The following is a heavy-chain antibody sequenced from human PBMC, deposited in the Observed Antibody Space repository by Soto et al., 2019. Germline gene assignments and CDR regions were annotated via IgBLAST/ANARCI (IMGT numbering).Heavy chain of an antibody. Sequence: ASVKVSCKASGYTFTSYGISWVRQAPGQGLEWMGWISAYNGNTNYAQKLQGRVTMTTDTSTSTAYMELRSLGSDDTAVYYCARDRSGWYVGNWLDPWGEGTMVTVYS. D-gene: IGHD6-19*01. CDR3: ARDRSGWYVGNWLDP. CDR2: ISAYNGNT. V-gene: IGHV1-18*01. CDR1: GYTFTSYG. J-gene: IGHJ5*02.